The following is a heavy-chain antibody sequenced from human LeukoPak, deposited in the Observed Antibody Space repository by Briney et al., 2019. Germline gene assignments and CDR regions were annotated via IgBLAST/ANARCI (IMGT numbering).Heavy chain of an antibody. CDR2: INPNSGGT. CDR3: ARAGYYDSSGYYYPGRYYFDY. V-gene: IGHV1-2*02. D-gene: IGHD3-22*01. Sequence: GASVKVSCKASGYTFTGHYMHWVRQAPGQGLEWMGWINPNSGGTNYAQKFQGRVTMTRDTSISTAYMELSRLRSDDTAVYYCARAGYYDSSGYYYPGRYYFDYWGQGTLVTVSS. CDR1: GYTFTGHY. J-gene: IGHJ4*02.